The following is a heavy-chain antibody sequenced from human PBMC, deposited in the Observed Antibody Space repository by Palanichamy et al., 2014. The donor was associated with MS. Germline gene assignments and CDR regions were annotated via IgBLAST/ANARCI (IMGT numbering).Heavy chain of an antibody. CDR3: ARGQRYFDWLLGVVDY. J-gene: IGHJ4*02. CDR2: IWYDGSNK. D-gene: IGHD3-9*01. CDR1: GFTFSSYG. V-gene: IGHV3-33*01. Sequence: QVQLVESGGGVVQPGRSLRLSCAAPGFTFSSYGMHWVRQAPGKGLEWVAVIWYDGSNKYYADSVKGRFTISRDNSKNTLYLQMNSLRAEDTAVYYCARGQRYFDWLLGVVDYWGQGTLVTVSS.